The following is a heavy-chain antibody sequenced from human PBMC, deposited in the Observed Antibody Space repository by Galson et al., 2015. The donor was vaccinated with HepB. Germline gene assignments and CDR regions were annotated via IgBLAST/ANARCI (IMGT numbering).Heavy chain of an antibody. V-gene: IGHV1-69*13. Sequence: SVKVSCKASGGTFSSYTISWVRQAPGQGLEWMGGIIPIFGTANYAQKFQGRVTITADESTSTAYMELSSLRSEDTAVYYCARTNVLRFLEWLPSWFDPWGQGTLVTVSS. J-gene: IGHJ5*02. CDR3: ARTNVLRFLEWLPSWFDP. D-gene: IGHD3-3*01. CDR1: GGTFSSYT. CDR2: IIPIFGTA.